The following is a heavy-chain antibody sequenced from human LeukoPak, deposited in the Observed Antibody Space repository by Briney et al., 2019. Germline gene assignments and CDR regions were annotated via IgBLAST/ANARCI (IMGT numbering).Heavy chain of an antibody. CDR1: GFTFSSYE. CDR2: ISSSGSTI. D-gene: IGHD2-15*01. CDR3: ASENCSGGSCYSDYYYGMDV. V-gene: IGHV3-48*03. J-gene: IGHJ6*02. Sequence: GGSLRLSCAASGFTFSSYEMNWVRQAPGKGLEWVSYISSSGSTIYYADSVKGRFTISRDNAKNSLYLQMNSLRAEDTAVYYCASENCSGGSCYSDYYYGMDVWGQGTTVTVPS.